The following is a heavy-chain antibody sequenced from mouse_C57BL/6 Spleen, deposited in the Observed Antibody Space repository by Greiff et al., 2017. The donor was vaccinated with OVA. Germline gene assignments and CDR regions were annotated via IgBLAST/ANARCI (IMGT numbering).Heavy chain of an antibody. V-gene: IGHV7-3*01. CDR2: IRNKANGYTT. Sequence: EVKLVESGGGLVQPGGSLSLSCAASGFTFTDYYMSWVRQPPGKALEWLGFIRNKANGYTTEYSASVKGRFTISRDNSQSILYLQMNALRAEDSATYYCARSKALIYYGPDFDYWGQGTTLTVSS. CDR1: GFTFTDYY. D-gene: IGHD1-1*01. J-gene: IGHJ2*01. CDR3: ARSKALIYYGPDFDY.